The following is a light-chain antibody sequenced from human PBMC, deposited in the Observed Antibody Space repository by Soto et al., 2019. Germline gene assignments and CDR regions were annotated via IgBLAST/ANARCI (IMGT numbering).Light chain of an antibody. CDR2: DAS. CDR1: QSVSSY. Sequence: EIVLTQSPATLSLSPGERATLSCRASQSVSSYLAWYQQKPGQAPRLLIYDASNRATGIPARFSGSGSGTDFTLTISSLEPEDFAVYYCQQRSNWPPATFGQGTMVDI. V-gene: IGKV3-11*01. J-gene: IGKJ1*01. CDR3: QQRSNWPPAT.